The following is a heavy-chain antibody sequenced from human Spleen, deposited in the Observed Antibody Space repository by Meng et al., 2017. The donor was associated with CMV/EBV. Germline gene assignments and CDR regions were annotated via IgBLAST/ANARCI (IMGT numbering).Heavy chain of an antibody. CDR2: INPNTGGT. J-gene: IGHJ4*02. D-gene: IGHD2-15*01. V-gene: IGHV1-2*02. CDR3: ARDLGTLIVVIVAATLDS. CDR1: GYTFTDYY. Sequence: ASVKVSCKASGYTFTDYYIHWVRQAPGQGLEWMGWINPNTGGTNYAQKFQGRVTMTRDTSISTAYMELRRLKSDDTAVYYCARDLGTLIVVIVAATLDSWGQGTLVTVSS.